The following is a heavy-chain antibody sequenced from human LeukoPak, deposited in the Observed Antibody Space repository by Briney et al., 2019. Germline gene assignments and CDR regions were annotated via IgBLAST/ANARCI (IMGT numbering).Heavy chain of an antibody. Sequence: ASVKVSCKASGYTFTGYYMHWVRQAPGQGLEWMGWINPNSGGTNYAQKFQGRVTMTRDTSISTAYTELSRLRSDDTAVYYCARGVSGSYYYYYMDVWGKGTTVTVSS. CDR2: INPNSGGT. D-gene: IGHD1-26*01. CDR3: ARGVSGSYYYYYMDV. CDR1: GYTFTGYY. V-gene: IGHV1-2*02. J-gene: IGHJ6*03.